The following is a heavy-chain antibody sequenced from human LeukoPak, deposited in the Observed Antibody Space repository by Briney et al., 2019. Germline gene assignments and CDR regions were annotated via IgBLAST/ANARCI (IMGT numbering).Heavy chain of an antibody. Sequence: GGSLRLSCAASGFPFVNYAMNWVRQAPGKGLEWVSSISESGHETHYADSVKGRFTISRDNSQNTLFLQMNSLRPEDTALYYCAKQWVDCWGQGTLVTVSS. D-gene: IGHD1-26*01. J-gene: IGHJ4*02. CDR3: AKQWVDC. CDR2: ISESGHET. V-gene: IGHV3-23*01. CDR1: GFPFVNYA.